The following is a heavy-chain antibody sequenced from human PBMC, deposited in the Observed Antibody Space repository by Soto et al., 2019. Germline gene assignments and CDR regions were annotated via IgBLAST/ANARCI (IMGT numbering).Heavy chain of an antibody. CDR3: ASSNLGATPSGMDV. CDR2: INAGNGNT. CDR1: GYTFTSYA. Sequence: QVQLVQSGAEEKKPGASVKVSCKASGYTFTSYAMHWVRQAPGQRLEWMGWINAGNGNTKYSQKFQGRVTITRDTAASTAYMAPSSLRSEDTAVYYCASSNLGATPSGMDVWGQGTTVTVSS. V-gene: IGHV1-3*05. D-gene: IGHD1-26*01. J-gene: IGHJ6*02.